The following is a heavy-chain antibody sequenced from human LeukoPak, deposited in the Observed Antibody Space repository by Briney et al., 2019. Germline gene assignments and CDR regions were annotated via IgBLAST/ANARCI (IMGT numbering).Heavy chain of an antibody. V-gene: IGHV3-74*01. CDR1: GFTLSNYW. CDR3: ARGYSSSSEGDYFHY. CDR2: VNGDGTTT. D-gene: IGHD6-6*01. J-gene: IGHJ4*02. Sequence: PGGSLRLSCAASGFTLSNYWMIHWVRQAPGKGLVWVSRVNGDGTTTNYADAVKGRFTISRDNAKNTLYLQMNSLRAEDTAVYYCARGYSSSSEGDYFHYWGQGTLVTVSS.